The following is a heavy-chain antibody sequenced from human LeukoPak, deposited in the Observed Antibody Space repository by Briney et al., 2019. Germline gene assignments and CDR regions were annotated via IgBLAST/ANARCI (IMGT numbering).Heavy chain of an antibody. V-gene: IGHV5-51*01. CDR3: ARSGRLGYCSGGSCFRWDY. Sequence: GESLKISCKGSGYSFTNYWIGWVRQMPGKGLEWMGIIYPDDSDTKHSPSFQGQVTISADKSISTAYLQWSSLKASDTAMYYCARSGRLGYCSGGSCFRWDYWGQGTLVTVSS. CDR2: IYPDDSDT. J-gene: IGHJ4*02. D-gene: IGHD2-15*01. CDR1: GYSFTNYW.